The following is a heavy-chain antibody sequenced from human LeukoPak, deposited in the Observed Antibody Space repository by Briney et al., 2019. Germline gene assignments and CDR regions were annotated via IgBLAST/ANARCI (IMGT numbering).Heavy chain of an antibody. CDR3: ARDYSSGWSRGAFDI. CDR2: INPSGGST. V-gene: IGHV1-46*01. D-gene: IGHD6-19*01. J-gene: IGHJ3*02. CDR1: GYTFTSYY. Sequence: ASVKVSCKASGYTFTSYYMHRVRQAPGQGLEWMGIINPSGGSTSYAQKFQGRVTMTRDTSTSTVYMELSSLRSEDTAVYYCARDYSSGWSRGAFDIWGQGAMVTVSS.